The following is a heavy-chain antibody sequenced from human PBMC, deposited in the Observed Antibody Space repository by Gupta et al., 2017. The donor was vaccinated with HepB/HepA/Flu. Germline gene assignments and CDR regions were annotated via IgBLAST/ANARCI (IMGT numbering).Heavy chain of an antibody. D-gene: IGHD6-19*01. CDR1: GFSLSSTGMR. J-gene: IGHJ4*02. Sequence: QVTLKESGPALVKPTQTLTLTCSFSGFSLSSTGMRVSWIRQPPGKALEWLARIDWEDDKFYSTSLRTRLTISKDTSKNQVVLSMTNVDPVDTATYYCARSPGSSSAWYSHFDYWGQGTLVTVSS. CDR3: ARSPGSSSAWYSHFDY. CDR2: IDWEDDK. V-gene: IGHV2-70*04.